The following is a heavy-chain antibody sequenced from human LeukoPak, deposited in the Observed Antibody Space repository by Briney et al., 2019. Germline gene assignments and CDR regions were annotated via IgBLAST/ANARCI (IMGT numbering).Heavy chain of an antibody. CDR2: ISDYNGNT. Sequence: ASVNVSCKASGYTFTSYGISWVRQAPGQGLEWMGWISDYNGNTNYAQKLQGRVTMTTDTSTNTAYMELRSLRSDDTAVYYCARVDYDILTGYYKKGYFDYWGQGTLVTVSS. CDR3: ARVDYDILTGYYKKGYFDY. CDR1: GYTFTSYG. J-gene: IGHJ4*02. V-gene: IGHV1-18*04. D-gene: IGHD3-9*01.